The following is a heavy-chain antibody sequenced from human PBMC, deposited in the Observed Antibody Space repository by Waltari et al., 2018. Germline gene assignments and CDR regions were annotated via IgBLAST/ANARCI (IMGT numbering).Heavy chain of an antibody. D-gene: IGHD6-19*01. CDR3: ARGKDSSGWYNY. CDR1: GYTFTSCD. V-gene: IGHV1-8*01. Sequence: QAQRVQSGAEVKKQGASVKVVGQASGYTFTSCDVNEMRQATGQGLEWMGWMNPDGGNTSYAQNCQGRVTMTGNTSIGTAYMELGSLRSKATAVYYCARGKDSSGWYNYWGQGTLVTVSS. CDR2: MNPDGGNT. J-gene: IGHJ4*02.